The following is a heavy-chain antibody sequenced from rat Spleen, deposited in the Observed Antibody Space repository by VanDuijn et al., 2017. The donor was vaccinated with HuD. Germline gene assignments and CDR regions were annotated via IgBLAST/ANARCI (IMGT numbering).Heavy chain of an antibody. CDR1: GFTFSNYD. V-gene: IGHV5S23*01. CDR2: ITNTGGST. J-gene: IGHJ2*01. Sequence: EVQLVESGGGLVQPGRSLKLSCAASGFTFSNYDMAWVRQAPAKGLEWVASITNTGGSTYYPDSVKGRFTISRDNAKSTLYLQMNSLRSEDTATYYCTRGGPYYGYNPFDYWGQGVMVTVSS. CDR3: TRGGPYYGYNPFDY. D-gene: IGHD1-9*01.